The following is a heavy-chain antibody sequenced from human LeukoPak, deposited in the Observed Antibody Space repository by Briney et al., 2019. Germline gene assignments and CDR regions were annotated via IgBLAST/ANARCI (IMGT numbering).Heavy chain of an antibody. Sequence: SETLSLTCTVSGGSISSYYWSWIRQPPGKGLEWIGYIYTSGSTNYNPSLKSRVTISVDTYKNQFSLKLSSVTAADTAVYYCARGYCSGGSCYPLTYWGQGTLVTVSS. CDR3: ARGYCSGGSCYPLTY. CDR2: IYTSGST. V-gene: IGHV4-4*09. CDR1: GGSISSYY. D-gene: IGHD2-15*01. J-gene: IGHJ4*02.